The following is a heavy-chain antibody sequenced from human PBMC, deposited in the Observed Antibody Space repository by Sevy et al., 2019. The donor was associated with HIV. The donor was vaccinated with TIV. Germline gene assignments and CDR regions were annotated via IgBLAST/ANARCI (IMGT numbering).Heavy chain of an antibody. J-gene: IGHJ4*02. D-gene: IGHD6-13*01. CDR2: VSFDETNK. Sequence: GGSLRLSCAASGFTFNIFAMQWVRQAPGKGLEWVSVVSFDETNKQYPDSVKGRFTMSRDKSKNTLYLQMNSLTTEDTGVYYCARDHNIAGSASGRGYFDHWGQGTLVTVSS. V-gene: IGHV3-30-3*01. CDR3: ARDHNIAGSASGRGYFDH. CDR1: GFTFNIFA.